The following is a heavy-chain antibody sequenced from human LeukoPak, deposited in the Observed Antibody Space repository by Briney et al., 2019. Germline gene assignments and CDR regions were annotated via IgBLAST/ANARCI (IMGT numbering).Heavy chain of an antibody. CDR1: GFTFTSYY. J-gene: IGHJ6*04. CDR3: ARDFQVWFGEAYGMDV. D-gene: IGHD3-10*01. V-gene: IGHV3-21*01. CDR2: ISSSSSYI. Sequence: GGSLRLSCAASGFTFTSYYMHWVRQAPGKGLEWVSSISSSSSYIYYADSVKGRFTISRDNAKNSLYLQMNSLRAEDTAVYYCARDFQVWFGEAYGMDVWGKGTTVTVSS.